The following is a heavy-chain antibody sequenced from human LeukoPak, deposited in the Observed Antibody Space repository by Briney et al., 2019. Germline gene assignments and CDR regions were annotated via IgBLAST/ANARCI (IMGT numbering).Heavy chain of an antibody. CDR3: ARVYYGSGSYYSFSP. CDR2: IYTSGST. D-gene: IGHD3-10*01. Sequence: PSETLSLTCTVSGGSISSYYWSWIRQPAGKGLEWIGRIYTSGSTNYNPSLKSRVTISVDTSKNQFSLKLSSVTAADTAVYYCARVYYGSGSYYSFSPWGQGTLVTVSS. CDR1: GGSISSYY. J-gene: IGHJ5*02. V-gene: IGHV4-4*07.